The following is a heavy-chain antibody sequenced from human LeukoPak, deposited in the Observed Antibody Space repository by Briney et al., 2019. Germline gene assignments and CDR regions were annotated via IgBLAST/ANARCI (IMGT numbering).Heavy chain of an antibody. D-gene: IGHD3-22*01. Sequence: GGSLRLSCATSGFTFSNYAMTWARQAPGKGLEWVSTIIGGGGSTYYADSVKGRFTISRDNSKNTLYLQMSSLRAEDTAVYYCARLAYDSSGASLFDYWGQGTLVTVSS. J-gene: IGHJ4*02. CDR1: GFTFSNYA. CDR3: ARLAYDSSGASLFDY. CDR2: IIGGGGST. V-gene: IGHV3-23*01.